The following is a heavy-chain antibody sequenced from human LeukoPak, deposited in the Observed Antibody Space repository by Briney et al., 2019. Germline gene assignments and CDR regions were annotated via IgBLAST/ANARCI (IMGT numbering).Heavy chain of an antibody. CDR1: GFAFSDYW. D-gene: IGHD2-15*01. J-gene: IGHJ4*02. CDR2: INEDGSKK. Sequence: GGSLRLSCAASGFAFSDYWMSWVRQAPGKGLEWVANINEDGSKKHYLDSVEGRFTISRDNAKNTLYLQMNSLRAEDTAVYYCAKHLGNGMDGSCYFPYWGQGTPVTVSS. V-gene: IGHV3-7*03. CDR3: AKHLGNGMDGSCYFPY.